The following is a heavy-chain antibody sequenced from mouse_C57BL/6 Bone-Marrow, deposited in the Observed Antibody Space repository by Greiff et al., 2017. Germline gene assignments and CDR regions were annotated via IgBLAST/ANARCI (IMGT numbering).Heavy chain of an antibody. Sequence: VQLQQSGPELVKPGASVKISCKASGYSFTDYNMNWVKQSNGKSLEWIGVINPNYGTTSYNPQFKGKATLTVDQSYSTAYMQLNSLTSEDSAVYYCAKSSYYYGSSYFAYWGQGTLVTVSA. CDR2: INPNYGTT. CDR1: GYSFTDYN. J-gene: IGHJ3*01. CDR3: AKSSYYYGSSYFAY. D-gene: IGHD1-1*01. V-gene: IGHV1-39*01.